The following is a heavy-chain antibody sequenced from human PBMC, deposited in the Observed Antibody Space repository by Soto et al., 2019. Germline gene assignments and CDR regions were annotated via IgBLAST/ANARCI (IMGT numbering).Heavy chain of an antibody. Sequence: PGGSLRLACAASGFTFSTYWMHWVRQAPGKGLVWVSRINSDGSTTNYADSVKGRFTISRDNAKNTLYLQMNSLRAEDTAVYYCARAAYYDLGVWGQGTTVTVSS. CDR2: INSDGSTT. J-gene: IGHJ6*02. CDR1: GFTFSTYW. V-gene: IGHV3-74*01. CDR3: ARAAYYDLGV.